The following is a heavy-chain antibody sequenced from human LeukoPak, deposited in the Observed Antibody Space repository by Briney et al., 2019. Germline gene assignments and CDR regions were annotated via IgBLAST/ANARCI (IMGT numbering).Heavy chain of an antibody. J-gene: IGHJ4*02. CDR2: INHSGST. CDR1: GGSFSGYY. V-gene: IGHV4-34*01. Sequence: PSETLSLTCAVYGGSFSGYYWSWIRQPPGKGLEWIGEINHSGSTNYNPSLKSRVTISVDTSKNQFSLKLSSVTAADTAVYYCASSIMVRGLYYFDYWGQGTLVTVSS. CDR3: ASSIMVRGLYYFDY. D-gene: IGHD3-10*01.